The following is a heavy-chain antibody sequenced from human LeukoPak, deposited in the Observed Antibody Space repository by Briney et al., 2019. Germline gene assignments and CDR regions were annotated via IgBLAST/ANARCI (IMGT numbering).Heavy chain of an antibody. CDR3: ARGYSGSYALLDY. D-gene: IGHD1-26*01. Sequence: SETLSLTCTVSGGSISSYYWSWIRQPPGKGLEWIGYIHYSGSTHYNPSLKSRVTISVDTSKNQVSLKLRSVTAADTAVYYCARGYSGSYALLDYWGQGTLVTVSS. J-gene: IGHJ4*02. CDR2: IHYSGST. V-gene: IGHV4-59*01. CDR1: GGSISSYY.